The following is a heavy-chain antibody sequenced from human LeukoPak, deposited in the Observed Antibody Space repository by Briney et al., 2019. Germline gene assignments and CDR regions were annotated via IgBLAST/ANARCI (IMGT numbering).Heavy chain of an antibody. J-gene: IGHJ3*02. CDR2: IYDSGST. V-gene: IGHV4-59*01. CDR1: GGSISSYY. D-gene: IGHD3-22*01. CDR3: ASLTTADAFDI. Sequence: SSETLSLTCTVSGGSISSYYWSWIRQPPGKGLEWIGYIYDSGSTNYNPSLKSRVTISVDTSKNQFSLKLSSVTAADTAVFYCASLTTADAFDIWGQGTMVTVSS.